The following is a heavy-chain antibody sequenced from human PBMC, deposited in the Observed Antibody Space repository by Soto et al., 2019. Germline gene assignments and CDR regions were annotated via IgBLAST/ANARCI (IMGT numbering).Heavy chain of an antibody. V-gene: IGHV1-69*12. CDR3: ARQGDPGGYYYYGMDV. Sequence: QVQLVQSGAEVKKPGSSVKVSCKASGGTFSSYAISWVRQAPGQGLEWMGGIMPIFGTADYAQKFQGRVTITADESTRTAYMELSSLRSEDTAVYYCARQGDPGGYYYYGMDVWGQGTTVTVSS. J-gene: IGHJ6*02. D-gene: IGHD2-21*02. CDR1: GGTFSSYA. CDR2: IMPIFGTA.